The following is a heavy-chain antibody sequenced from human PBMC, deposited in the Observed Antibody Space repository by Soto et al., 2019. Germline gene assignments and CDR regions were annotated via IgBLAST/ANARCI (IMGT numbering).Heavy chain of an antibody. CDR1: GYTFTNYD. CDR2: VNPNSGNT. V-gene: IGHV1-8*01. Sequence: QVQLVQSGAEVKKPGASVKVSCKASGYTFTNYDINWVRRATGQGLEWMGWVNPNSGNTGNAQKFQGRLTMTRNTAIRTAYMELSSLTSEDTAVYYCVRGKDYYYGMDVWGQGTTVTVSS. CDR3: VRGKDYYYGMDV. J-gene: IGHJ6*02.